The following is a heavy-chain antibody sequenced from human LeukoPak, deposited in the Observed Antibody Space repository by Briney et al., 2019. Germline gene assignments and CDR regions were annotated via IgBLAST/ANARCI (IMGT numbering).Heavy chain of an antibody. CDR1: GFTFDDYA. V-gene: IGHV3-9*01. D-gene: IGHD1-26*01. J-gene: IGHJ4*02. CDR3: AKASSGSYYVSDY. Sequence: PGRSLRLSRAASGFTFDDYAMHWVRQAPGKGLEWVSGISWNSGSIGYADSVKGRFTISRDNAKNSLYLQMNSLRAEDTALYYCAKASSGSYYVSDYWGQGTLVTVSS. CDR2: ISWNSGSI.